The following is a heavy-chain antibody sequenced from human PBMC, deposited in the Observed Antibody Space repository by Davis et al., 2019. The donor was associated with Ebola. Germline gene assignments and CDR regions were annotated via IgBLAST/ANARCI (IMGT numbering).Heavy chain of an antibody. V-gene: IGHV4-34*01. J-gene: IGHJ6*04. D-gene: IGHD3-9*01. CDR3: ARGEYDILTGYLYYYYGMDV. CDR2: INHSGST. Sequence: MPSETLSLTCAVYGGSFSGYYWSWIRQPPGKGLEWIGEINHSGSTNYIPSLKSRVTISIDTSKNQFSLKLSSVTAADTAVYYCARGEYDILTGYLYYYYGMDVWGKGTTVTVSS. CDR1: GGSFSGYY.